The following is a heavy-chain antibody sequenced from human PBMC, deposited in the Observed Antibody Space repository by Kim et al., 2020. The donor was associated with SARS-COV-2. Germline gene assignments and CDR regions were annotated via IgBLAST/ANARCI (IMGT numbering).Heavy chain of an antibody. D-gene: IGHD3-22*01. J-gene: IGHJ2*01. CDR2: IIPIFGTA. V-gene: IGHV1-69*13. CDR1: GGTFSSYA. CDR3: ARARRGYYDSSGYYNWYFDL. Sequence: SVKVSCKASGGTFSSYAISCVRQAPGQGLEWMGGIIPIFGTANYAQKFQGRVTITADESTSTAYMELSSLRSEDTAVYYCARARRGYYDSSGYYNWYFDLWGRGTLVTVSS.